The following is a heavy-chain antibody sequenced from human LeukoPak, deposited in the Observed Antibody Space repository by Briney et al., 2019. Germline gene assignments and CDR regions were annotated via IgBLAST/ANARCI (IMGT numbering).Heavy chain of an antibody. CDR3: ARGDIVVVPAVNWFDP. CDR2: INPNSGGT. V-gene: IGHV1-2*02. J-gene: IGHJ5*02. D-gene: IGHD2-2*01. Sequence: ASVKVSCKASGYTFTGYHMHWVRQAPGQGLEWMGWINPNSGGTNYAQKFQGRVTMTRDTSISTAYMELSRLRSDDTAVYYCARGDIVVVPAVNWFDPWGQGTLVTVSS. CDR1: GYTFTGYH.